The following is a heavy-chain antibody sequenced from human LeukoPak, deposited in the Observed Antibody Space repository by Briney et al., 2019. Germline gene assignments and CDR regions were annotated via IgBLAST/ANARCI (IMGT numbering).Heavy chain of an antibody. CDR1: GYTFTGYY. CDR2: INPNSGGT. V-gene: IGHV1-2*02. D-gene: IGHD3-9*01. CDR3: ARFYYDILTGYYYFDY. Sequence: ASVTVSFKASGYTFTGYYMHWVRQAPGQGLEWMGWINPNSGGTNYAQKFQGRVTMTRDTSISTAYMELSRLRSDDTAVYYCARFYYDILTGYYYFDYWGQGTLVTVSS. J-gene: IGHJ4*02.